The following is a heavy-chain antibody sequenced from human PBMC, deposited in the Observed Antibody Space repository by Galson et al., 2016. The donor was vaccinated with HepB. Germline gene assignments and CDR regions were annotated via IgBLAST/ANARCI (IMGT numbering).Heavy chain of an antibody. J-gene: IGHJ6*03. D-gene: IGHD6-25*01. CDR2: ISYDGSDK. CDR3: AKNRAADYKNYSMNV. V-gene: IGHV3-30*18. CDR1: GFIFSNYG. Sequence: SLRLSCAASGFIFSNYGMHWVRQAPGKGLEWVTVISYDGSDKYYADSVKGRFTISRGNSKNTLYLEMNSLRAEDTAVYYCAKNRAADYKNYSMNVWGKGTGVTVSS.